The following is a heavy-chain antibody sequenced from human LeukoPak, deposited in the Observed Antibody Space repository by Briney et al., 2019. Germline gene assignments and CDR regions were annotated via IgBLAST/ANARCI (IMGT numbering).Heavy chain of an antibody. CDR3: AKDSIYGDGKWDIDY. V-gene: IGHV3-23*01. J-gene: IGHJ4*02. Sequence: GGPLRLSCAASGFNFRVYAMSWVRLAPGKGLEWVSGIVGDGSSTYADSVKGRFTISKDYSKNTLFLQMNSLSAEDTAMYYCAKDSIYGDGKWDIDYWGQGTLVTVSS. D-gene: IGHD1-26*01. CDR2: IVGDGSST. CDR1: GFNFRVYA.